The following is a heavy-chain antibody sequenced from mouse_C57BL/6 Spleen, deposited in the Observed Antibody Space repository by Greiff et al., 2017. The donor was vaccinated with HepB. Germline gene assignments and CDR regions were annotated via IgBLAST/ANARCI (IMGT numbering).Heavy chain of an antibody. J-gene: IGHJ4*01. CDR1: GSTFTSYW. V-gene: IGHV1-52*01. CDR2: IDPYDSET. CDR3: ARADNCARDY. Sequence: VQLQQPGAELVRPGSSVKMSCKASGSTFTSYWMHWVKQRPIQGLEWIGNIDPYDSETHYHHKFKDKATLTVDKSSSTAYMQRSSLTSADSVVDYDARADNCARDYWGQGTSVTVAS.